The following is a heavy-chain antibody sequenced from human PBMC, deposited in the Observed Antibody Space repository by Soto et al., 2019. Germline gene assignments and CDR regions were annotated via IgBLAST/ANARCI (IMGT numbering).Heavy chain of an antibody. V-gene: IGHV3-7*01. CDR1: GFTFSSFW. CDR3: SRSLNS. CDR2: ISPDGSEK. Sequence: PGGSLRLSCAASGFTFSSFWMDWVRQAPGKGLEWVANISPDGSEKHYVDSVRGRFTISRDNARNSLYLQMRNLTAEDSALYYCSRSLNSWGQGTRVTVSS. J-gene: IGHJ4*02.